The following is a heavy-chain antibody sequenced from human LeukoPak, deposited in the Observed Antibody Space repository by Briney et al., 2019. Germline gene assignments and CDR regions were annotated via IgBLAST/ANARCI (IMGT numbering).Heavy chain of an antibody. CDR3: AKAYSTYSFGYPDAFDM. CDR1: GFTFNRYA. J-gene: IGHJ3*02. D-gene: IGHD5-18*01. CDR2: IRYDGSEK. Sequence: GGSLRLSCAASGFTFNRYAMHWVRQAPGKGLEWVTFIRYDGSEKYYVDSVKGRFTISRDNFKRTVYLQMSSLRDEDTARYYCAKAYSTYSFGYPDAFDMWGHGTMVIVSS. V-gene: IGHV3-30*02.